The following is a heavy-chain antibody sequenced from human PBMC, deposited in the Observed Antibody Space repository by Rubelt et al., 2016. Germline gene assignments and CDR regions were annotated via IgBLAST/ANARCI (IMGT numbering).Heavy chain of an antibody. CDR1: GGSISGSSYY. Sequence: QQQLQESGPGLVKPSETLSLTCIVSGGSISGSSYYWGWIRQPPGKGLEWIASIFSSGRTSYSPSLKSRVTISVDTSKNQFSLKRKSVTAADTAVYYCARRRTVPQNWFDPWGQGTLVTVSS. CDR3: ARRRTVPQNWFDP. CDR2: IFSSGRT. J-gene: IGHJ5*02. V-gene: IGHV4-39*01. D-gene: IGHD4-17*01.